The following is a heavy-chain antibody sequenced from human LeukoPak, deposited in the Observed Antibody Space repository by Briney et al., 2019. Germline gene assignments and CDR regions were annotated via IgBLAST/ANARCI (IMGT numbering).Heavy chain of an antibody. D-gene: IGHD6-13*01. V-gene: IGHV3-21*01. J-gene: IGHJ4*02. CDR2: IGSSSSYI. CDR1: GFTFSSYS. Sequence: RAGGSLRLSCAASGFTFSSYSMNWVRQAPGKGLEWVSSIGSSSSYIYYADSVKGRFTISRDNAKNSLYLQMNSLRAEGTAVYYCARVDSSSSWYAGYWGQGTLVTVSS. CDR3: ARVDSSSSWYAGY.